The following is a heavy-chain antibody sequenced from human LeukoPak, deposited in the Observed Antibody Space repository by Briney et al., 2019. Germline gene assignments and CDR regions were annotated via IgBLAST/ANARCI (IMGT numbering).Heavy chain of an antibody. V-gene: IGHV1-69*13. CDR1: GGTFSSYA. Sequence: ASVKVSCKASGGTFSSYAISWVRQAPGQGLEWMGGIIPIFGTANSAQKFQGRVTITAGESTSTAYMELSSLRSEDTAVYYCARDDPSVDLTIFGVVPFGRYYYYYMDVWGKGTTVTVSS. CDR3: ARDDPSVDLTIFGVVPFGRYYYYYMDV. D-gene: IGHD3-3*01. CDR2: IIPIFGTA. J-gene: IGHJ6*03.